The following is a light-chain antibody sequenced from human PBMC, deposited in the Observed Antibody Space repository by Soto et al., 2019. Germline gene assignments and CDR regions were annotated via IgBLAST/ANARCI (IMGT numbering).Light chain of an antibody. CDR1: QSVSVY. J-gene: IGKJ1*01. V-gene: IGKV3-20*01. CDR3: QQYGSSPRT. Sequence: EIVLTQSPATLSLSPGERATLSCRASQSVSVYLAWYQQKPGQAPRLLIYDAPNRATGIPDRFSGSGSGTGFTLTISRLEPEDFAVYYCQQYGSSPRTFGQGTKVDIK. CDR2: DAP.